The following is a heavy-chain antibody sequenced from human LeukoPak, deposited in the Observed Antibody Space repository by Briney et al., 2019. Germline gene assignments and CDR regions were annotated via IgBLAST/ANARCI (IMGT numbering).Heavy chain of an antibody. V-gene: IGHV4-59*01. Sequence: PSETLSLTCTVSGGSISSYYWSWIRQPPGKGLEWIGYIFYSGSTNYNPSLKSRVTISVDTSKNQFSLKLSSVTAADTAVYYCAGHYRGFDYWGQGTLVTVSS. CDR1: GGSISSYY. D-gene: IGHD4-11*01. CDR2: IFYSGST. CDR3: AGHYRGFDY. J-gene: IGHJ4*02.